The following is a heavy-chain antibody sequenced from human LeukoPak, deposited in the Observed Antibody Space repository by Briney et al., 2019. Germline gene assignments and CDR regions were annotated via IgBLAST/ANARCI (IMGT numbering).Heavy chain of an antibody. D-gene: IGHD2-21*01. CDR3: ASLLAVINYYGMDV. Sequence: GGSLRLSCAASGFTFSSYSMNWVRQAPGKGLEWVSYISSSSSTIYYADSVKGRFTISRDNAKNSLYLQMNSLRDEDTAVYYCASLLAVINYYGMDVWGQGTTVTVSS. J-gene: IGHJ6*02. V-gene: IGHV3-48*02. CDR1: GFTFSSYS. CDR2: ISSSSSTI.